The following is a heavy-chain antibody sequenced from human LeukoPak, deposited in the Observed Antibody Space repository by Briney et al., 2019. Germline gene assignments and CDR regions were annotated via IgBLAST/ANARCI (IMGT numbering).Heavy chain of an antibody. CDR2: ISGSGGST. Sequence: GSLRLSCAASGFTFSSYAMSWVRQAPGKGLEWVSAISGSGGSTYYADSVKGRFTISRDNSKNTLYLQVNSLRAEDTAVYYCAKGRYCSGGTCLQDYWGQGTLVTVSS. J-gene: IGHJ4*02. V-gene: IGHV3-23*01. CDR1: GFTFSSYA. D-gene: IGHD2-15*01. CDR3: AKGRYCSGGTCLQDY.